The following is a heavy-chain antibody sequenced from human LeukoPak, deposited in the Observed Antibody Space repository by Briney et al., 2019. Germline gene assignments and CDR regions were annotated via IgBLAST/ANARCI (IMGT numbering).Heavy chain of an antibody. CDR2: MNPNSGNT. CDR3: AGGCYGYLGFDY. V-gene: IGHV1-8*01. D-gene: IGHD5-18*01. CDR1: GYTLTSYD. J-gene: IGHJ4*02. Sequence: ASVKVSCKASGYTLTSYDINWVRQATGQGLEWMGWMNPNSGNTGYAQKLQGRVTMTRNTSISTAYMELSSLRSEDTAVYYCAGGCYGYLGFDYWGQGTLVTVSS.